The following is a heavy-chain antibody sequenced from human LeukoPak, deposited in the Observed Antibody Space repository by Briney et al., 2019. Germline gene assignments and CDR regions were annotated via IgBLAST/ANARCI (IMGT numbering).Heavy chain of an antibody. V-gene: IGHV3-30*18. CDR2: ISYDGINK. D-gene: IGHD6-13*01. J-gene: IGHJ4*02. Sequence: PGRSLRLSCAASGLIFSDFGMHWVRQGPGKGLERVAVISYDGINKYYADSVKGRFTISRDNSMNTLYLQMNSLRPKDTAIYDCVKDTSRTAAGTTWGSLDYWGQGTLVTVS. CDR3: VKDTSRTAAGTTWGSLDY. CDR1: GLIFSDFG.